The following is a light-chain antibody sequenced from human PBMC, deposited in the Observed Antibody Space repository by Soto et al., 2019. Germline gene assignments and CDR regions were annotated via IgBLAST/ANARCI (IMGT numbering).Light chain of an antibody. CDR2: ENN. CDR3: QSYDSDFVV. J-gene: IGLJ2*01. V-gene: IGLV6-57*04. CDR1: SGSIANNY. Sequence: FMLTQPHSVSESPGKTLSISCTRSSGSIANNYVQWYQQRPGSAPTTVIYENNQRLSGVPDRFSGYTDGSSNSASLTISGLQTEYEADYYCQSYDSDFVVFGGGTKLTVL.